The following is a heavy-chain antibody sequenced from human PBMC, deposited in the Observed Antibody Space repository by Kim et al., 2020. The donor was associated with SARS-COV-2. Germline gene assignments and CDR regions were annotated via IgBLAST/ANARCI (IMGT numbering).Heavy chain of an antibody. CDR2: IWYDGSNK. CDR3: ARDPRDNYDFWSGYANYYFYVMDV. D-gene: IGHD3-3*01. J-gene: IGHJ6*02. Sequence: GGSLRLSCAASGFTFSSYGMHWVRQAPGKGLEWVAVIWYDGSNKYYADSVKGRFTISRDNSKNTLYLQMNSLRAEDTAVYYCARDPRDNYDFWSGYANYYFYVMDVWAQGTTVTVPS. CDR1: GFTFSSYG. V-gene: IGHV3-33*08.